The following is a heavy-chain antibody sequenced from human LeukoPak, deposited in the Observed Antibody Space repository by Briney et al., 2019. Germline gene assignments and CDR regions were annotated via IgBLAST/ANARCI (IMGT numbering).Heavy chain of an antibody. CDR3: AKDRTTGTTYMDV. V-gene: IGHV3-7*03. D-gene: IGHD1-7*01. Sequence: GGSLRLSCAASGFTFSSYWMSWVRQAPGKGLEWVANIKQDGSEKYYVDSVKGRFTISRDNAKNTLYLQMNSLRAEDTAVYYCAKDRTTGTTYMDVWGQGTTVTVSS. J-gene: IGHJ6*02. CDR2: IKQDGSEK. CDR1: GFTFSSYW.